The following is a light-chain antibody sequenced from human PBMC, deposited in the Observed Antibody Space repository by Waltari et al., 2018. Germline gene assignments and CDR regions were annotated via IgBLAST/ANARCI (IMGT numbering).Light chain of an antibody. V-gene: IGLV2-11*01. CDR1: SRDGGGSNY. Sequence: QSALTQPRSVSGSPGQSVTISCTGTSRDGGGSNYVSWFQQHPGKAPKLMIHDVSKRPSGVPDRFSGSKSGNTASLTISGLQADDETDYYCCSYAGRYTWVFGGGTKLTVL. J-gene: IGLJ3*02. CDR2: DVS. CDR3: CSYAGRYTWV.